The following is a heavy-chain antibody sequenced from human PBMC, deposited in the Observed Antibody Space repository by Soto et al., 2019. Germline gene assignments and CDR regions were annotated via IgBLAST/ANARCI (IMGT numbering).Heavy chain of an antibody. CDR2: IVVGSGNT. CDR3: AADPYYYDSSNYYSFDH. J-gene: IGHJ4*02. V-gene: IGHV1-58*01. D-gene: IGHD3-22*01. Sequence: GASVKVSCKASGFSLASSAGQWVRQARGHRLEWIGWIVVGSGNTNYAQRFQDTVTITRDVSTNTAYMELSSLRSEDTAVYYCAADPYYYDSSNYYSFDHWGQGTLVTVSS. CDR1: GFSLASSA.